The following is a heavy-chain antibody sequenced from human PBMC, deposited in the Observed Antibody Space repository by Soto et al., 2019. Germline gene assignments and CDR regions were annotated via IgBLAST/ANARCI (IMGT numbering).Heavy chain of an antibody. CDR3: AKDHWRPIVVVPAAIAPDAFDI. CDR2: ISGSGGST. CDR1: GFTFSSYA. J-gene: IGHJ3*02. D-gene: IGHD2-2*01. V-gene: IGHV3-23*01. Sequence: PGGSLRLSCAASGFTFSSYAMSWVRQAPGKGLEWVSAISGSGGSTYYADSVKGRFTISRDNSKNTLYLQMNSLSAEDTAVYYCAKDHWRPIVVVPAAIAPDAFDIWGQGTMVTVSS.